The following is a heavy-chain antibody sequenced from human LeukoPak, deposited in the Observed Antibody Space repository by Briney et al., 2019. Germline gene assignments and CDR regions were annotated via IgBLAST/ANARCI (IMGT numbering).Heavy chain of an antibody. V-gene: IGHV3-30*02. CDR2: VEHDGSKK. CDR3: AKVEENSSWYTGGAFDI. Sequence: GGSLRLSCVTSGFTFNTHGMHWVRQAPGKALEWVAFVEHDGSKKYLESVKGRFTISRDNSKNTLYLQMNSLRADDTAVYYCAKVEENSSWYTGGAFDIWGQGTMVTVSS. D-gene: IGHD6-13*01. J-gene: IGHJ3*02. CDR1: GFTFNTHG.